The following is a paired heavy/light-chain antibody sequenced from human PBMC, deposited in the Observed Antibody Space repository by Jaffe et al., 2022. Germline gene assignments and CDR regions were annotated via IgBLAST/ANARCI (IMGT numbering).Light chain of an antibody. J-gene: IGKJ5*01. CDR3: QQYNSYPIT. CDR1: QSISSW. Sequence: DIQMTQSPSTLSASVGDRVTITCRASQSISSWLAWYQQKPGKAPKLLIYKASSLESGVPSRFSGSGSGTEFTLTISSLQPDDFATYYCQQYNSYPITFGQGTRLEIK. CDR2: KAS. V-gene: IGKV1-5*03.
Heavy chain of an antibody. D-gene: IGHD3-10*01. CDR2: IRYDGSNK. Sequence: QVQLVESGGGVVQPGGSLRLSCAASGFTFSSYGMHWVRQAPGKGLEWVAFIRYDGSNKYYADSVKGRFTISRDNSKNTLYLQMNSLRAEDTAVYYCAKESVRGVVSYYYYYYMDVWGKGTTVTVSS. CDR1: GFTFSSYG. CDR3: AKESVRGVVSYYYYYYMDV. J-gene: IGHJ6*03. V-gene: IGHV3-30*02.